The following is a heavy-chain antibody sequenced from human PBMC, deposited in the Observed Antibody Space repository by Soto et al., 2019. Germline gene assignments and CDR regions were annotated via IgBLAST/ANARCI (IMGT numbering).Heavy chain of an antibody. CDR3: ARPSPHCSGGSCYVGWFDP. D-gene: IGHD2-15*01. J-gene: IGHJ5*02. CDR1: GGSISSSSYY. Sequence: QLQLQESGPGLVKPSETLSLTCTVSGGSISSSSYYWGWIRQPPGKGLEWIGSIYYSGSTYYNPSLKSRVTISVDTSKNQFSLKLSSVTAADTAVYYCARPSPHCSGGSCYVGWFDPWGQGTLVTVSS. CDR2: IYYSGST. V-gene: IGHV4-39*01.